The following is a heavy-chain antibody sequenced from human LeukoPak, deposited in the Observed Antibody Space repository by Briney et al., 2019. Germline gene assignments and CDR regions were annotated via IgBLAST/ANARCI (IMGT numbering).Heavy chain of an antibody. Sequence: GGSLRLSCAASGVIISSYAMSWVRQAPGKGLEWVSAINGRGDNTYYADFVKGRFTISRDNSKSTVYLQMSSLRTEDTAVYYCAKDRVSPGLNWFDPWGQGTLVTVSS. V-gene: IGHV3-23*01. CDR3: AKDRVSPGLNWFDP. CDR2: INGRGDNT. CDR1: GVIISSYA. D-gene: IGHD2/OR15-2a*01. J-gene: IGHJ5*02.